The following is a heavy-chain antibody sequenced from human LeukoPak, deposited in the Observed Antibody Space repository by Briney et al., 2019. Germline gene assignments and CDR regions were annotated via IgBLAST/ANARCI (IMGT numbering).Heavy chain of an antibody. D-gene: IGHD3-9*01. CDR3: ARGSYDVLTGYSTLGEY. V-gene: IGHV4-39*02. Sequence: SETLSLTRSVSGGSITGSSFYWGWIRQPPGKGLEWIGNIYYSGSTYYSASLKSRVTISLDTSKNHFSLKVTSVTAADTAVYYCARGSYDVLTGYSTLGEYWGQGTLVTVSS. CDR2: IYYSGST. CDR1: GGSITGSSFY. J-gene: IGHJ4*02.